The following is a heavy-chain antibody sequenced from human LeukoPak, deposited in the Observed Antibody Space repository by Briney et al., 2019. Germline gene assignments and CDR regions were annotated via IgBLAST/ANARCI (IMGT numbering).Heavy chain of an antibody. J-gene: IGHJ6*02. CDR2: LNPSGGST. CDR1: GYTFTGYY. D-gene: IGHD2-2*01. Sequence: ASVKVSCKASGYTFTGYYMHWVRQAPGQGLEWMGILNPSGGSTSYAQKFQGRVTMPRDTSTSTVYMELSSLRSEDTAVYYCARGRYSVPAAIGPLYYGMDVWGQGTTVTVSS. V-gene: IGHV1-46*01. CDR3: ARGRYSVPAAIGPLYYGMDV.